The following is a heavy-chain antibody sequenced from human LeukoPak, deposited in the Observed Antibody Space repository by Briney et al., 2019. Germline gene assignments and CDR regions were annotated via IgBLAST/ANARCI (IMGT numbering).Heavy chain of an antibody. Sequence: PSETLSLTCTVSGGSISSYYWSWIRQPPGKGLEWIGYIYYSGSTNYNPSLKSRVTISVDTSKNQFSLKLSSVTAADTAVYYCARSIEDYYYDSSGYYAWFDPWGQGTLVTVSS. J-gene: IGHJ5*02. D-gene: IGHD3-22*01. V-gene: IGHV4-59*01. CDR1: GGSISSYY. CDR3: ARSIEDYYYDSSGYYAWFDP. CDR2: IYYSGST.